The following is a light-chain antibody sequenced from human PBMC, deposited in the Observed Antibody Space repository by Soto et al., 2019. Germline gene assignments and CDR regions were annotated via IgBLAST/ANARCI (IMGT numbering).Light chain of an antibody. J-gene: IGLJ2*01. CDR3: SSYTSSIL. CDR1: SSDVGGYNY. V-gene: IGLV2-14*01. Sequence: QSALTQPASVSGSPGQSNTISCTGTSSDVGGYNYVSWYQQHPGKAPKLMIYDVSNRPSGVSNRFSGSKSGNTASLTISGLQAEDEADHYCSSYTSSILFGGGTKLTVL. CDR2: DVS.